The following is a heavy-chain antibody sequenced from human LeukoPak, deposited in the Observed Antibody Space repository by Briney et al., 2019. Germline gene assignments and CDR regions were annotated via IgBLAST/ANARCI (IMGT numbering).Heavy chain of an antibody. CDR1: GGTFISYA. V-gene: IGHV1-69*06. Sequence: SVKVSCKASGGTFISYAISWVRQAPGQGLEWMGGIIPIFGTANYAQKFQGRVTITADKSTSTAYMELSSLRSEDTAVYYCARDYDYVWGSYRAFDIWGQGTMVTVSS. J-gene: IGHJ3*02. CDR2: IIPIFGTA. D-gene: IGHD3-16*02. CDR3: ARDYDYVWGSYRAFDI.